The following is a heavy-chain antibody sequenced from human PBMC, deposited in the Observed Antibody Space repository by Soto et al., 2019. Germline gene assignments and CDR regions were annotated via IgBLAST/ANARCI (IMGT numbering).Heavy chain of an antibody. D-gene: IGHD3-16*02. CDR3: ARGKNYDYVWGSYRYYFDY. CDR1: GGSIGSYY. Sequence: SETLSLTCTVSGGSIGSYYWSWIRQPPGKGLEWIGYIYYSGSTNYNPSLKSRVTISVDTSKNQFSLKLSSVTAADTAVYYCARGKNYDYVWGSYRYYFDYWGQGTLVTVSS. CDR2: IYYSGST. V-gene: IGHV4-59*01. J-gene: IGHJ4*02.